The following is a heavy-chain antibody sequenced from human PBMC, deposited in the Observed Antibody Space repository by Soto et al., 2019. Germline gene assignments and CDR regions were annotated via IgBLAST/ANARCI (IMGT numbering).Heavy chain of an antibody. CDR1: GYDFKTYW. V-gene: IGHV5-51*01. D-gene: IGHD2-2*01. CDR2: IYPGDSDT. CDR3: ARGYCTTTICDPWFDP. Sequence: GESLKISCKGSGYDFKTYWIAWVRQMPGKGLEWMGIIYPGDSDTRYSPSFQGQVTISADKSITTAYLQWSSLKASDTAMYYCARGYCTTTICDPWFDPWGQGTLVTVSS. J-gene: IGHJ5*02.